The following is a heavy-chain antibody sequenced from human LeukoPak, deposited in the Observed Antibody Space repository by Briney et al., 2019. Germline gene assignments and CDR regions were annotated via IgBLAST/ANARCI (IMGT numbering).Heavy chain of an antibody. CDR1: GGSISSGGSY. J-gene: IGHJ4*02. CDR2: IYYSGTT. Sequence: SETLSLTCTVSGGSISSGGSYWSWIRQHPGEGLEWIGYIYYSGTTNYNPSLKSRVTISGDTSKNQFSLKLSSVTVADTAMYYCARSSHNWAIDYWGQGALVTVSS. D-gene: IGHD1-1*01. V-gene: IGHV4-31*03. CDR3: ARSSHNWAIDY.